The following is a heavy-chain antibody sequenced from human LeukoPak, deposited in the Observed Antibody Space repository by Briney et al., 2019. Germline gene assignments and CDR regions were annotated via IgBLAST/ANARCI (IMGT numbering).Heavy chain of an antibody. CDR3: ARDYGDYVRGVDY. V-gene: IGHV4-59*01. J-gene: IGHJ4*02. D-gene: IGHD4-17*01. Sequence: SETLSLTCTVSGGSISSYYWSWIRQPPGKGLEWIGYIYYSGSTNYNPSLKSRVTISVDTSKNQFSLKLSSVTAADTAVYYCARDYGDYVRGVDYWGQGTLVTVSS. CDR2: IYYSGST. CDR1: GGSISSYY.